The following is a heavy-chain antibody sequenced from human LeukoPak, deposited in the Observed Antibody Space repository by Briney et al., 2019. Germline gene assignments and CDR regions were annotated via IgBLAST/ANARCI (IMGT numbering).Heavy chain of an antibody. Sequence: GGSLRLSCAPSRFTLSSSRMHWVRQAPGKGLVWVSRINSDGSSTSYADSVKGRFTISRDNAKNTLYLQMNSLRAEDTAVYYCAIGFFLEWLLIAANYYYYLDVWGKGTTVTVSS. CDR2: INSDGSST. D-gene: IGHD3-3*01. CDR1: RFTLSSSR. CDR3: AIGFFLEWLLIAANYYYYLDV. J-gene: IGHJ6*03. V-gene: IGHV3-74*01.